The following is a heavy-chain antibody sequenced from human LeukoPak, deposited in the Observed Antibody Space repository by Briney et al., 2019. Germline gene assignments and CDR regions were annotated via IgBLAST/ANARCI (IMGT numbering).Heavy chain of an antibody. CDR2: INHSGST. Sequence: SETLSLTCAVYGGSFSGYYWSWIRQPPGKGLEWIGEINHSGSTNYNPSLKSRVTISVDTSKNQFSLKLSSVTAADTAVYYCAGGPSSWYYFGYWGQGTLVTVSS. CDR3: AGGPSSWYYFGY. V-gene: IGHV4-34*01. CDR1: GGSFSGYY. J-gene: IGHJ4*02. D-gene: IGHD6-13*01.